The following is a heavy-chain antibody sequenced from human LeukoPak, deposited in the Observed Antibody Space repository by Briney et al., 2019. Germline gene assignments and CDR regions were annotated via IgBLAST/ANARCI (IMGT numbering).Heavy chain of an antibody. CDR3: ARTSGSYYYYMDV. V-gene: IGHV4-59*01. J-gene: IGHJ6*03. D-gene: IGHD5-12*01. Sequence: SETLSLTCSVSGGSISSYFWSWIRQPPGKGLEWIGYVYFTGTTNYNPSLKSRVTISIDKSRKQLSLKLNSVTTADTAVYYCARTSGSYYYYMDVWGNGTTVTISS. CDR2: VYFTGTT. CDR1: GGSISSYF.